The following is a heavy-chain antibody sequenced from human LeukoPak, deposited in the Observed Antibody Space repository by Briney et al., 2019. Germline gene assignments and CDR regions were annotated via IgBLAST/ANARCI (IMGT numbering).Heavy chain of an antibody. CDR3: ARVSYDILTGYGGLDY. D-gene: IGHD3-9*01. CDR2: INHSGST. J-gene: IGHJ4*02. Sequence: GSLRLSCAASGFTVSSNYMSWIRQPPGKGLEWIGEINHSGSTNYNPSLKSRVTISVDTSKNQFSLKLSSVTAADTAVYYCARVSYDILTGYGGLDYWGQGTLVTVSS. CDR1: GFTVSSNY. V-gene: IGHV4-34*01.